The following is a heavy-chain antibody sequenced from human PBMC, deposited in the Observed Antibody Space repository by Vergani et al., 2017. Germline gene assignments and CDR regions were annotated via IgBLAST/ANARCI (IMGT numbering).Heavy chain of an antibody. J-gene: IGHJ4*02. V-gene: IGHV1-18*01. CDR2: ISAYNGNT. CDR1: GGTFSSYT. CDR3: ARNWNYIPRFDY. D-gene: IGHD1-7*01. Sequence: QVQLVQSGAEVKKPGSSVKVSCKASGGTFSSYTISWVRQAPGQGLEWMGWISAYNGNTNYAQKLQGRVTMTTDTSTSTAYMELRSLRSDDTAVYYCARNWNYIPRFDYWGQGTLVTVSS.